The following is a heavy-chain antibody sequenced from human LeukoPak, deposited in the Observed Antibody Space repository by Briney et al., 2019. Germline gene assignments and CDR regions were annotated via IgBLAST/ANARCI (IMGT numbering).Heavy chain of an antibody. CDR1: GGSFSGYY. D-gene: IGHD2-15*01. V-gene: IGHV4-34*01. J-gene: IGHJ4*02. Sequence: PSETLSLTCAVYGGSFSGYYWSWIRQPPGKGLEWIGEINHSGSTNYNPSLKSRVTISVDTSKNQFSLKLRSVTAADTAVYYCARRANCSGGSCYGRTYYFDYWGQGTLVTVSS. CDR3: ARRANCSGGSCYGRTYYFDY. CDR2: INHSGST.